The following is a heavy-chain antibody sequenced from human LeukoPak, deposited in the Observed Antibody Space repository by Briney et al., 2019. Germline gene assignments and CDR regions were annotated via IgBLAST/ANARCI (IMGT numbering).Heavy chain of an antibody. CDR3: ARVGLRFYYMDV. CDR1: GGSISSSY. CDR2: IYYSGST. Sequence: SETLSLTCTVSGGSISSSYWSWIRQPPGKGLEWIGSIYYSGSTYYNPSLKSRVTISVDTSKNQFSLKLSSVTAADTAVYYCARVGLRFYYMDVWGKGTTVTVSS. V-gene: IGHV4-39*07. J-gene: IGHJ6*03.